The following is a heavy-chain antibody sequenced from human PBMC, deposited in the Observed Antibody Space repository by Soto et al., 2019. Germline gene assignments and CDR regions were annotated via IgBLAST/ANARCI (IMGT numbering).Heavy chain of an antibody. D-gene: IGHD4-17*01. V-gene: IGHV4-59*01. CDR1: GGSINNSY. CDR2: ISYTGSA. J-gene: IGHJ6*02. CDR3: ARVNYGDYYYGMDV. Sequence: PSETLSLTCTVSGGSINNSYLTWIRQPPGKGPEWIGYISYTGSANYNASLKSRLTISVDTSKNQFSLKLSSVTAADTALYYCARVNYGDYYYGMDVWGQGTTVTVS.